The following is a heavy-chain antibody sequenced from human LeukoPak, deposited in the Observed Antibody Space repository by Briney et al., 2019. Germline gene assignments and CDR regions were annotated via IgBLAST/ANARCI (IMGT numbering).Heavy chain of an antibody. Sequence: GGSLRLSCAASGFTFSSYAMSWVRQAPGKGLEWVSAISGSGGSTYYADSVKGRFTISRDNSKNTLYLQMNSLRDEDTAVYYCARDVGAMATDGMDVWGQGTTVTVSS. CDR1: GFTFSSYA. J-gene: IGHJ6*02. CDR3: ARDVGAMATDGMDV. V-gene: IGHV3-23*01. D-gene: IGHD1-26*01. CDR2: ISGSGGST.